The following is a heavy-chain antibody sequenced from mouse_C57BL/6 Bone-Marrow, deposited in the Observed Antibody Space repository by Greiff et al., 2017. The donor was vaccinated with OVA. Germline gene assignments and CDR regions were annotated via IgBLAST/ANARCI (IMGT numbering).Heavy chain of an antibody. CDR3: ALLSWFAD. CDR2: ISSGSSTI. V-gene: IGHV5-17*01. Sequence: DVKLVESGGGLVKPGGSLKLSCAASGFTFSDYGMHWVRQAPGKGLEWVAYISSGSSTIYYADTVKGRFTISRDNTKNTLFLQMTSLRSEDTAMYYCALLSWFADWGQGTLVTVSA. D-gene: IGHD2-1*01. J-gene: IGHJ3*01. CDR1: GFTFSDYG.